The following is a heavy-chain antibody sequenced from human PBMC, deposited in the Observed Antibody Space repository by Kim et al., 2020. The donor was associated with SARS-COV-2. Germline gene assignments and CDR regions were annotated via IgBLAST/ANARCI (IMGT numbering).Heavy chain of an antibody. CDR1: GGSISSSSYY. CDR2: IYYSGST. CDR3: ASGITIFGVVRKRRNWFDP. Sequence: SETLSLTCTVSGGSISSSSYYWGWIRQPPGKGLEWIGSIYYSGSTYYNPSLKSRVTISVDTSKNQFSLQLSSVTAADTAVYYCASGITIFGVVRKRRNWFDPWGQGTLVTVSS. V-gene: IGHV4-39*01. J-gene: IGHJ5*02. D-gene: IGHD3-3*01.